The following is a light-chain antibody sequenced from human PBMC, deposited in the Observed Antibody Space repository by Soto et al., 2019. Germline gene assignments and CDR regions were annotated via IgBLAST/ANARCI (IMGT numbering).Light chain of an antibody. V-gene: IGKV1-5*03. CDR3: QQSDSLPT. Sequence: DIQMTQSPSTLSGSVGDRVTITCRASQTISSWLAWYQQKPGKAPKLLIYKASTLKSGVPSRFSGSGSGTEFTLTISSLQPDDFATFYCQQSDSLPTFGQGTKVDIK. CDR1: QTISSW. CDR2: KAS. J-gene: IGKJ1*01.